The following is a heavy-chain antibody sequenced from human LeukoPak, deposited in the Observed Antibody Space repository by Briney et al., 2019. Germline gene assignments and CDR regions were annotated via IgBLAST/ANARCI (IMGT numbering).Heavy chain of an antibody. D-gene: IGHD3-22*01. V-gene: IGHV2-5*02. CDR2: IYWDDEK. CDR3: AHLYFYNSGGCSRAFDY. J-gene: IGHJ4*02. CDR1: GFSLTTNGVG. Sequence: SGPTLVKPTQTLTLTCTFSGFSLTTNGVGVGWIRQPPGKALEGLALIYWDDEKRYSPSLRTRLTITKDTSKSQVVLTMTSMDPVDTATYYCAHLYFYNSGGCSRAFDYWGQGTLVTVSS.